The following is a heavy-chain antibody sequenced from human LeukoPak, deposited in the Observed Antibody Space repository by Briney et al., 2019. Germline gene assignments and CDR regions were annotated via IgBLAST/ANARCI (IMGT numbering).Heavy chain of an antibody. CDR1: GYTFTAYY. D-gene: IGHD5-18*01. CDR2: INSNTGGT. V-gene: IGHV1-2*02. J-gene: IGHJ4*02. CDR3: ARDQGYTYGSAYHFDY. Sequence: ASLKVSCKTSGYTFTAYYMHWVRQAPGQGLEWMGCINSNTGGTGYAQKFQGRVTLTRDTSITTAYMELSSLTFDDTAIYYCARDQGYTYGSAYHFDYWGQGTLLTVSS.